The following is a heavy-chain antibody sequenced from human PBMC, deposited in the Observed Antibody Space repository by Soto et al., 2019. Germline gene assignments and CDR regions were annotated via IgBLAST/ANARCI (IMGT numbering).Heavy chain of an antibody. V-gene: IGHV4-61*01. J-gene: IGHJ4*02. D-gene: IGHD6-19*01. CDR1: GCSVSSGSYY. Sequence: SETLSLTCPVSGCSVSSGSYYWSWIRQPPGKGLEWIGYIYYSGTTHYNPSLKSRVTISVDTSKKQFSLKLTSVTAADTAVYYCAKGAYSSGWYGTLDYWGQGTLVTV. CDR3: AKGAYSSGWYGTLDY. CDR2: IYYSGTT.